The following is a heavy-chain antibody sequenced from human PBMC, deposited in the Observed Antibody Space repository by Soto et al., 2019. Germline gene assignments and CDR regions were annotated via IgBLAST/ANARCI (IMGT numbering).Heavy chain of an antibody. J-gene: IGHJ4*02. D-gene: IGHD3-16*01. V-gene: IGHV3-21*04. CDR3: AKDRITFLFDY. CDR1: GFTCSSYS. Sequence: GGSLRLSCAASGFTCSSYSMNWVRQAPGKGLEWVSSISSSSSYIYYADSVKGRFTISRDNAKNSLYLQMSSLRAEDTAVYYCAKDRITFLFDYWGQGTLVTVSS. CDR2: ISSSSSYI.